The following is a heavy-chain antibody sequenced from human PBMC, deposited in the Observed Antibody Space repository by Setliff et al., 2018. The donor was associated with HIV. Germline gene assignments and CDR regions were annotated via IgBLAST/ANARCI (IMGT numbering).Heavy chain of an antibody. V-gene: IGHV3-64D*09. CDR1: GFTFSYYV. CDR2: MSSNGGST. Sequence: QPGGSLRLSCSTSGFTFSYYVMQWVRQAPGKGLEYVSVMSSNGGSTYYADSVKGRFTISRDNSKRTLYLQMSGLRVEDTAVYYCVKRGFWSSTADPGFCSSFSDTPCGMDVWGQGTAVTVSS. D-gene: IGHD2-2*01. CDR3: VKRGFWSSTADPGFCSSFSDTPCGMDV. J-gene: IGHJ6*02.